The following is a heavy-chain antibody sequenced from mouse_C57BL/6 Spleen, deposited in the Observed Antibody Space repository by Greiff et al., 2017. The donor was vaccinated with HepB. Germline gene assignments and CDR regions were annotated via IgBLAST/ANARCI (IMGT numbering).Heavy chain of an antibody. Sequence: DVKLVESEGGLVQPGSSMKLSCTASGFTFSDYYMAWVRQVPEKGLEWVANINYDGSSTYYLDSLKSRFIISRDNAKNILYLQMSSLKSEDTATYYCARDPYDYDVYYFDYWGQGTTLTVSS. V-gene: IGHV5-16*01. D-gene: IGHD2-4*01. CDR2: INYDGSST. J-gene: IGHJ2*01. CDR3: ARDPYDYDVYYFDY. CDR1: GFTFSDYY.